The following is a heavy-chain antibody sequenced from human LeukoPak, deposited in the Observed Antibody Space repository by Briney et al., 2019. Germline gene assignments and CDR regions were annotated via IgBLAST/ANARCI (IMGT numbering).Heavy chain of an antibody. CDR1: GYTFTGYY. Sequence: ASVEVSCKASGYTFTGYYMHWVRQAPGQGLEWMGWINPNSGGTNYAQKFQGRVTMTRDTSISTAYMELSRLRSDDTAVYYCASPDTTDYYGSGSYYNVRNYYYYYGMDVWGQGTTVTVSS. CDR3: ASPDTTDYYGSGSYYNVRNYYYYYGMDV. D-gene: IGHD3-10*01. V-gene: IGHV1-2*02. CDR2: INPNSGGT. J-gene: IGHJ6*02.